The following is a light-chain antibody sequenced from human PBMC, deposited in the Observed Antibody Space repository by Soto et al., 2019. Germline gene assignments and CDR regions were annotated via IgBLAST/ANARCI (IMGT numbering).Light chain of an antibody. Sequence: QSALTQPASVSGSPGQSITISCTGTSSDIGGYNWVFWYQQHPGKAPKPMIFDVSYRPSGVSNRFSGSKSGNTASLTISGLQVEDVADSYCLSYTAASTLVFGGGTQLTVL. CDR2: DVS. V-gene: IGLV2-14*01. CDR3: LSYTAASTLV. J-gene: IGLJ3*02. CDR1: SSDIGGYNW.